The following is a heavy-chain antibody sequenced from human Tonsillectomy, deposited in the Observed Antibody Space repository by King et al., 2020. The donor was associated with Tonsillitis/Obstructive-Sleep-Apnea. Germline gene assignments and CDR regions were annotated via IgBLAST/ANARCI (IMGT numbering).Heavy chain of an antibody. V-gene: IGHV3-49*04. CDR2: IRSKAYGGTT. D-gene: IGHD3-3*01. CDR1: GFTFGDYA. Sequence: QLVQSGGGLVQPGRSLRLSCTASGFTFGDYAMSWVRQAPGKGLEWVGFIRSKAYGGTTEYAASVKGRFTISRDDSKSIAYLQMNSLKTEDTAVYYCTSPDPNIKYYDFWSGYSDFDYWGQGTLVTVSS. CDR3: TSPDPNIKYYDFWSGYSDFDY. J-gene: IGHJ4*02.